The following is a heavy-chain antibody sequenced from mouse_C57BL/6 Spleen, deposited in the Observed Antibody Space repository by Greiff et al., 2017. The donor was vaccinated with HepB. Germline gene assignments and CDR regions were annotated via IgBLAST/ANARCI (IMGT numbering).Heavy chain of an antibody. CDR1: GFSLTSYG. CDR2: IWSGGST. Sequence: VMLVESGPGLVQPSQSLSITCTVSGFSLTSYGVHWVRQSPGKGLEWLGVIWSGGSTDYNAAFISRLSISKDNSKSQVFFKMNSLQADDTAIYYCARNSRPLYYAMDYWGQGTSVTVSS. J-gene: IGHJ4*01. CDR3: ARNSRPLYYAMDY. V-gene: IGHV2-2*01.